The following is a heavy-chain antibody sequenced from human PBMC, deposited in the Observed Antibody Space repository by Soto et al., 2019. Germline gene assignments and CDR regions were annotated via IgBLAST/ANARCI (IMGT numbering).Heavy chain of an antibody. CDR1: GGSFSGYY. D-gene: IGHD4-17*01. CDR3: ARVLADSGDYEDYYYYGMDV. J-gene: IGHJ6*02. CDR2: INHSGST. V-gene: IGHV4-34*01. Sequence: QVQLQQWGAGLLKPSETLSLTCAVYGGSFSGYYWSWIRQPPGKGLEWIGEINHSGSTNYNPSLKSPVTITVDPSKNQFSLKLSSVTAADTAVYYCARVLADSGDYEDYYYYGMDVWGQGTTVTVSS.